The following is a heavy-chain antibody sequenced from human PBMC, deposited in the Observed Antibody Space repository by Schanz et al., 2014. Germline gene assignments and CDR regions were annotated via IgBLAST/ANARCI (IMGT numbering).Heavy chain of an antibody. V-gene: IGHV3-33*01. CDR1: GFTFSSYG. J-gene: IGHJ4*02. Sequence: QVQLVESGGGVVQPGGSLRLSCAASGFTFSSYGMHWVRQVPGKGLEWVAVVCYDGSKKYYADSVKGRFTISRDDSKNTLHLQMNSLRSEDTAIYFCARDQASTHWGQGTPVTVSS. CDR3: ARDQASTH. CDR2: VCYDGSKK.